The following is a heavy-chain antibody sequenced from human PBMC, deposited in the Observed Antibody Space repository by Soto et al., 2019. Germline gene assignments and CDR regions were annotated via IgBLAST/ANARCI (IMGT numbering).Heavy chain of an antibody. V-gene: IGHV4-4*07. CDR3: ARDGYYDILAGYNHYYYYGMDV. J-gene: IGHJ6*02. Sequence: SETLSLTCTVSGGSISSYYWSWIRQPAGKGLEWIGRIYTSGSTNYNPSLKSRVTMSVDTSKNQFSLKLSSVTAADTAVYYCARDGYYDILAGYNHYYYYGMDVWGQGTTVTVSS. D-gene: IGHD3-9*01. CDR1: GGSISSYY. CDR2: IYTSGST.